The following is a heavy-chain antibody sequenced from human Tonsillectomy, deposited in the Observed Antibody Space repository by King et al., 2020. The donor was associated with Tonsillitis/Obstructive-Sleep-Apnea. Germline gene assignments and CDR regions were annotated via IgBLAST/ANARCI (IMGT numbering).Heavy chain of an antibody. CDR2: IIAGNGAT. CDR3: ARELSRGGNFDY. CDR1: GYTFTIHS. V-gene: IGHV1-3*01. J-gene: IGHJ4*02. Sequence: QLVQSGAEVRTPGASVKVSCKASGYTFTIHSIHWVRQAPGQRLEWMGWIIAGNGATIYSQRFQGRVTITRDTSASTAYMELSSLDSEDTAVYYCARELSRGGNFDYWGQGTLVTVSS. D-gene: IGHD2-15*01.